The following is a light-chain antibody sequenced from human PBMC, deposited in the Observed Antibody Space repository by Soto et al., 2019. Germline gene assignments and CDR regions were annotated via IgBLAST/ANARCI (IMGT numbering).Light chain of an antibody. Sequence: EIVLTQSPGTLSLSPGERATLSCRARQSFSSSFLAWYQHKPGQAPRLLIYGASNRATGIPDRFSGSESGTDFTLTISRLEPEDFAVYYCHQYGTSPFGQGTRLEIK. V-gene: IGKV3-20*01. CDR3: HQYGTSP. CDR1: QSFSSSF. J-gene: IGKJ5*01. CDR2: GAS.